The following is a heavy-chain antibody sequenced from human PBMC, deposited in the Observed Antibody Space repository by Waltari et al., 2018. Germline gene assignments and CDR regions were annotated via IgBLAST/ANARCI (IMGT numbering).Heavy chain of an antibody. CDR2: IIPIFGTA. CDR3: ASAYYDFWSGYLYYYGMDV. J-gene: IGHJ6*02. V-gene: IGHV1-69*01. Sequence: QVQLVQSGAEVKKPGSSVKVSCQASGGTFSSYAISWVRQAPARGLEWMGGIIPIFGTANYAQKFQGRVTITADESTSTAYMELSSLRSEDTAVYYCASAYYDFWSGYLYYYGMDVWGQGTTVTVSS. D-gene: IGHD3-3*01. CDR1: GGTFSSYA.